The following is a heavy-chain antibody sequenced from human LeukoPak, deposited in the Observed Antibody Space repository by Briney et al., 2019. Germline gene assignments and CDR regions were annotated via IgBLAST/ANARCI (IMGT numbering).Heavy chain of an antibody. CDR3: AREGMALVNFDY. J-gene: IGHJ4*02. CDR2: INSDGSNT. D-gene: IGHD4-23*01. V-gene: IGHV3-74*01. Sequence: GGSLRLSCAASGFTFSSYWMNWVRQAPGQGLVSVSRINSDGSNTKYADSVKGRFTISRDNAKNTLYLQMNSLRGEDTAVYYCAREGMALVNFDYWGQGTLVTVSS. CDR1: GFTFSSYW.